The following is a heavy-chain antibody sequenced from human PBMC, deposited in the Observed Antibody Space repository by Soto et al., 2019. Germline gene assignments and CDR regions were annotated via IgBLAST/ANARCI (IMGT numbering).Heavy chain of an antibody. V-gene: IGHV3-48*01. CDR3: ASSAPPAAY. CDR1: GFIFNSYS. J-gene: IGHJ4*02. Sequence: EVQLVESGGGLVQPGGSLRLSCVASGFIFNSYSMNWVRQAPGKGLEWIYYINSGSTSVFYADSVKGRFTISRDNAKNSLYLQMNRLRAQDTAVYYCASSAPPAAYWGQGTLVTVSS. D-gene: IGHD2-2*01. CDR2: INSGSTSV.